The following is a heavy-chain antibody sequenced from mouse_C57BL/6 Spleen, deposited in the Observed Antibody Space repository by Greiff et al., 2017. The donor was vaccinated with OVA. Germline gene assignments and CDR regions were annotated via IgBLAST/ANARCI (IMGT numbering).Heavy chain of an antibody. J-gene: IGHJ3*01. CDR3: ARPLDDYWFAY. CDR2: INPNNGGT. CDR1: GYTFTDYN. Sequence: EVKLMESGPELVKPGASVKIPCKASGYTFTDYNMDWVKQSHGKSLEWIGDINPNNGGTIYNQKFKGKATLTVDKSSSTAYMELRSLTSEDTAVYYCARPLDDYWFAYWGQGTLVTVSA. D-gene: IGHD2-4*01. V-gene: IGHV1-18*01.